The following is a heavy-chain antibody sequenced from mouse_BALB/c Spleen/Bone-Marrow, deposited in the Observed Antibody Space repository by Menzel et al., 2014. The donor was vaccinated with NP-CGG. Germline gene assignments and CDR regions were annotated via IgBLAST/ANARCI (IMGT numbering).Heavy chain of an antibody. J-gene: IGHJ2*01. CDR3: ARYRLGTYFDY. V-gene: IGHV14-3*02. CDR2: IDPANGNT. D-gene: IGHD2-14*01. CDR1: GFNIKDTY. Sequence: EVNLVESGAELVKPGASVKLSCTASGFNIKDTYMHWVKQRPEQGLEWIGRIDPANGNTKYDPKFQGKATITADTSSNTGYLQLSSLTSEDTAVYYCARYRLGTYFDYWGQGTTLTVSS.